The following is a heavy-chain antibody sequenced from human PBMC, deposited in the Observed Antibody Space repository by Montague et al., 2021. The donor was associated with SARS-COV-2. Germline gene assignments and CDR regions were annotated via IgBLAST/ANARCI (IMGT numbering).Heavy chain of an antibody. CDR2: ISYNGRNK. CDR3: AREPKPVGYSYGYTFFDY. J-gene: IGHJ4*02. D-gene: IGHD5-18*01. Sequence: SLRLSCAASGLTFSSYALHWVRQAPGKGPEWVAVISYNGRNKQYGDSVKGRSTISRDNSKNTLYLEVNNLRSDDTAVYYCAREPKPVGYSYGYTFFDYWGQGTLVTVSS. V-gene: IGHV3-30*04. CDR1: GLTFSSYA.